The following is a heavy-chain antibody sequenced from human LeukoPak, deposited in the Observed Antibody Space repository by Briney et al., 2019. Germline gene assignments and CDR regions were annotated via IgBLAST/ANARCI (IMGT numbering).Heavy chain of an antibody. Sequence: AGGSLRLSCAASGFNFNIYGMNWVRQAPGKGLEWVSSISSESTNIYYTDSVKGRFTIARDNAKSSLYLQMNSLIPEDTAVYYCSRDGSGSGDVWGQGTLVTVSS. D-gene: IGHD2-21*02. CDR1: GFNFNIYG. CDR2: ISSESTNI. V-gene: IGHV3-21*01. J-gene: IGHJ4*02. CDR3: SRDGSGSGDV.